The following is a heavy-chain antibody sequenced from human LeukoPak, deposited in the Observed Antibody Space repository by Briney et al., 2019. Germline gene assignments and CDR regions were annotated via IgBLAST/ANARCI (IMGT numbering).Heavy chain of an antibody. J-gene: IGHJ4*02. V-gene: IGHV3-23*01. D-gene: IGHD3-10*01. CDR2: ISGSGGGT. Sequence: GGSLRLSCAASGFTFSSYAMSWVRQAPGKGLEWVSAISGSGGGTYYADSVKGRFTISRDNSKNTLYLQMNSLRAEDTAVYYCAKGPSRNYYGSGSFDYWGQGTLVTVSS. CDR3: AKGPSRNYYGSGSFDY. CDR1: GFTFSSYA.